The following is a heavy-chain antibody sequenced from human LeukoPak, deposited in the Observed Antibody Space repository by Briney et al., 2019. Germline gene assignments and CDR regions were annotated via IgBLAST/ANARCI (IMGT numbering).Heavy chain of an antibody. J-gene: IGHJ3*02. CDR2: IRSRTHDYAT. V-gene: IGHV3-73*01. Sequence: GGSLRLSCVASGFTFSGSAMHWVRQASGKGLEWIGRIRSRTHDYATAYPESVKGRFTISRDDLKNTAYLQMNSLKTEDTAVYYCTRLTIDYGDYMDGFDIWGQGTMVTVSS. CDR1: GFTFSGSA. D-gene: IGHD4-17*01. CDR3: TRLTIDYGDYMDGFDI.